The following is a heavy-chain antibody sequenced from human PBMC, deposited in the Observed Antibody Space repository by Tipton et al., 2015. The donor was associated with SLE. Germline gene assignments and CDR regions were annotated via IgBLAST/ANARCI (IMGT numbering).Heavy chain of an antibody. CDR2: IIPIFGTA. J-gene: IGHJ6*02. D-gene: IGHD1-26*01. CDR1: GYSFASYG. CDR3: ARRSGTWGDYYYYGMDV. V-gene: IGHV1-69*01. Sequence: QVQLVQSGAEVKEPGASVKVSCKASGYSFASYGIAWVRQAPGQGLEWMGGIIPIFGTANYAQKFQGRVTITADESTSTAYMELSSLRSEDTAVYYCARRSGTWGDYYYYGMDVWGQGTTVTVSS.